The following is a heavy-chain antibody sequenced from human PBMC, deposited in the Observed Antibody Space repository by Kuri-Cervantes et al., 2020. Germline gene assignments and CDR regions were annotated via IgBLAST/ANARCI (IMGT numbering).Heavy chain of an antibody. J-gene: IGHJ5*02. CDR2: INHSGST. CDR3: ARNIAAAGPNWFDP. D-gene: IGHD6-13*01. Sequence: TLSLTCAVYGGSFSGYYWSWIRQPPGKGLEWIGEINHSGSTNYNPSLKSRVTISVDTSKNQFSLKLSSVTAADTAVYYRARNIAAAGPNWFDPWGQGTLVTVSS. V-gene: IGHV4-34*01. CDR1: GGSFSGYY.